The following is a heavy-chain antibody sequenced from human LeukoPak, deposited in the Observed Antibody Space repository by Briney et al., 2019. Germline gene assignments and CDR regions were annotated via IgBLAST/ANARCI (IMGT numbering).Heavy chain of an antibody. Sequence: WASVKVSCKASGYTFTGYYMHWVRQAPGQGLEWMGWINPNSGGTNYAQKFQGRVTMTRDTSISTAYMELSRLRSDDTAVYYCAREFSGSGRDINWGQGTLVTVSS. D-gene: IGHD6-19*01. CDR1: GYTFTGYY. V-gene: IGHV1-2*02. CDR3: AREFSGSGRDIN. J-gene: IGHJ1*01. CDR2: INPNSGGT.